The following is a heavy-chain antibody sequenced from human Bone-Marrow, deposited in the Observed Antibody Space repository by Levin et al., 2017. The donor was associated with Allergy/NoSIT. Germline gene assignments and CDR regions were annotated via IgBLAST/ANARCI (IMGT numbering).Heavy chain of an antibody. D-gene: IGHD3-10*01. CDR3: AKDIKGSTPRGYFDY. CDR1: GFTFSSYA. V-gene: IGHV3-23*01. J-gene: IGHJ4*02. CDR2: ISGSGGTT. Sequence: LSLTCAASGFTFSSYAMTWVRQAPGKGLEWVSAISGSGGTTYYADSIKGRFTISRDNSKNTLYLQMISLRVEDTAVYYCAKDIKGSTPRGYFDYWGQGTLVTVSS.